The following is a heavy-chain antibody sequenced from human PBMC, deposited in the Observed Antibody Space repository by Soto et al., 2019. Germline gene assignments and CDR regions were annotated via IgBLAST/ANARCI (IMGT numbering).Heavy chain of an antibody. CDR2: IWYDGDNK. V-gene: IGHV3-33*01. Sequence: QMQLVESGGGVVQPGRSLRLSCAASGFTFSSYGMHWVRQAPGKGLEWVAAIWYDGDNKYYADFVKGRFTISRDNSKNTLYLHVNSLRVEDTAVYYCVRVDRSLDYWGQGTLVTVSS. J-gene: IGHJ4*02. CDR1: GFTFSSYG. CDR3: VRVDRSLDY.